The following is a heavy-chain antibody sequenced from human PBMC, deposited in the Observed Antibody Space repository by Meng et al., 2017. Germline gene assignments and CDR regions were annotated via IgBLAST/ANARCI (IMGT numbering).Heavy chain of an antibody. V-gene: IGHV3-49*04. CDR2: IRSKAYGGTT. CDR3: ARIFGGKQHGDYVLGDWYFDL. J-gene: IGHJ2*01. CDR1: GFTFGDYA. D-gene: IGHD4-17*01. Sequence: GESLKISCTASGFTFGDYAMSWVRQAPGKGLEWVGFIRSKAYGGTTEYAASVKGRFTISRDDSKSIAYLQMNSLKTEDTAVYYCARIFGGKQHGDYVLGDWYFDLWGRGTLVTVSS.